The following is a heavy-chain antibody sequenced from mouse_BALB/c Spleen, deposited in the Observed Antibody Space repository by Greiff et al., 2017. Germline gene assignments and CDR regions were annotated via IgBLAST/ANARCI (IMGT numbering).Heavy chain of an antibody. CDR3: AREDYGSSVFAY. D-gene: IGHD1-1*01. V-gene: IGHV5-4*02. J-gene: IGHJ3*01. CDR2: ISDGGSNT. Sequence: LVESGGGLVKPGGPLKLSCAASGFTFSDYYMYWVRQTPEKRLEWVATISDGGSNTYYPDSVKGRFTISRDNAKNNLYLQMSSLKSEDTAMYYCAREDYGSSVFAYWGQGTLVTVSA. CDR1: GFTFSDYY.